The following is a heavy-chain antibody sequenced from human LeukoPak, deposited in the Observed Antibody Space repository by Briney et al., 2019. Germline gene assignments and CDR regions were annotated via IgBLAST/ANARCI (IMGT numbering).Heavy chain of an antibody. CDR1: GYTFTSYG. Sequence: ASVKVSCKASGYTFTSYGISWVRQAPGQGLEWMGWISAYNGNTNCAQKLQGRVTMTTDTSTSTAYMELRSLRSDDTAVYYCARGENDFYYYYYMDVWGKGTTVTVSS. CDR3: ARGENDFYYYYYMDV. CDR2: ISAYNGNT. J-gene: IGHJ6*03. V-gene: IGHV1-18*01. D-gene: IGHD1-1*01.